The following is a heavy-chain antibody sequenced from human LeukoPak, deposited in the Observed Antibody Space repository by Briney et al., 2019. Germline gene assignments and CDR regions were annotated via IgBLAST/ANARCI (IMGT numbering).Heavy chain of an antibody. V-gene: IGHV3-64*01. Sequence: QPGGSLRLSCAASGFTFTIYAMYWVRQAPGRGPEYVSAISSNAATSYYASSVKGRFTISRDTSKSTLYLQMGSLRAEDTAVYYCARRERNAFDYWGQGALVTVSS. D-gene: IGHD2-8*01. CDR1: GFTFTIYA. J-gene: IGHJ4*02. CDR2: ISSNAATS. CDR3: ARRERNAFDY.